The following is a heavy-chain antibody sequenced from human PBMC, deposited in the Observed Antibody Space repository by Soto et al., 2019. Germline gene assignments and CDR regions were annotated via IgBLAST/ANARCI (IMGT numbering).Heavy chain of an antibody. D-gene: IGHD3-3*01. Sequence: QLQLQESGPGLVKPSETLSLTCTVSGGSISSSSYYWGWIRPPPGKGLEWIGSIYYSGSTYYNPSLKSRVTISVDTAKTQFSRKLSSVTAANPAVYYCARLSVYYDFWSGRPYFAYWGQGTLVTVSS. CDR3: ARLSVYYDFWSGRPYFAY. CDR1: GGSISSSSYY. J-gene: IGHJ4*02. V-gene: IGHV4-39*01. CDR2: IYYSGST.